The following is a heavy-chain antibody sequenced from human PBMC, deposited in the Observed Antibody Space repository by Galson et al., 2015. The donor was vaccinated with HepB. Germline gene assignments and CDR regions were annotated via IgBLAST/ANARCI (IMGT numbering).Heavy chain of an antibody. V-gene: IGHV4-59*08. CDR3: ARKSSGWYFDY. Sequence: LSLTCTVSGGSISSYYWSWIRQPPGKGLEWIGYIYYSGSTNYNPSLKSRVTISVDTSKNQFSLKLSSVTAADTAVYYCARKSSGWYFDYWGQGTLVTVSS. J-gene: IGHJ4*02. CDR1: GGSISSYY. D-gene: IGHD6-19*01. CDR2: IYYSGST.